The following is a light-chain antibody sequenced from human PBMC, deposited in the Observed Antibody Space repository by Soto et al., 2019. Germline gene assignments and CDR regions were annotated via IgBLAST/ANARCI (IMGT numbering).Light chain of an antibody. V-gene: IGKV3-15*01. CDR2: GAS. Sequence: LVMPQSPATLSVSPVARATLSCRASQRVNTNVAWYQQKPGQAPSLLIFGASSRATGVPAGFTGSGSGTEFTLTISSLQSEDFAVYYCQQYNNCPLTFGQGTKVDI. J-gene: IGKJ1*01. CDR1: QRVNTN. CDR3: QQYNNCPLT.